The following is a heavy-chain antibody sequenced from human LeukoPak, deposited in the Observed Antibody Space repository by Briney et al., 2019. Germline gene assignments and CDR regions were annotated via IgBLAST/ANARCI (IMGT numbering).Heavy chain of an antibody. D-gene: IGHD6-6*01. CDR2: INHSGST. V-gene: IGHV4-34*01. CDR3: ARCVAARAYYCYYMDV. CDR1: GGSFSGYY. Sequence: SETLSLTCAVYGGSFSGYYWSWIRQPPGKGLEWIGEINHSGSTNYNPSLKSRVTISVDTSKNQFSLKLSSVTAADTAVYYCARCVAARAYYCYYMDVWGKGTTVTVSS. J-gene: IGHJ6*03.